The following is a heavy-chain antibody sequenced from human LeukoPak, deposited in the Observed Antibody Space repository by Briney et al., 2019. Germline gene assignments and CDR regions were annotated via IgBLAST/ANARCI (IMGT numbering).Heavy chain of an antibody. CDR1: GGSVTSTNY. J-gene: IGHJ4*02. CDR2: VNLQGFT. D-gene: IGHD3-10*01. V-gene: IGHV4-4*02. CDR3: ARGRYYGSGTYYNVLDLDY. Sequence: PSETLSLTCGVSGGSVTSTNYWTWVRQPPGKGLEWIGEVNLQGFTNYNPSLMGRVAISVDTFENHISLQLTSVTAADTAVYYCARGRYYGSGTYYNVLDLDYWGQGTLVTVSS.